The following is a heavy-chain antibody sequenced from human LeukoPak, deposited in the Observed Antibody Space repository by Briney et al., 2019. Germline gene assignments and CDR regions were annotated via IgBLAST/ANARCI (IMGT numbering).Heavy chain of an antibody. CDR3: ARDASLAVAGLFDY. Sequence: GGALRLSCAASGFTFSSYEMNWVRQAPGKGLEWVSYISSSGSTIYYADSVKGRFTISRDNAKNSLYLQMNSLRAEDTAVYYCARDASLAVAGLFDYWGQGTLVTVSS. V-gene: IGHV3-48*03. D-gene: IGHD6-19*01. CDR2: ISSSGSTI. J-gene: IGHJ4*02. CDR1: GFTFSSYE.